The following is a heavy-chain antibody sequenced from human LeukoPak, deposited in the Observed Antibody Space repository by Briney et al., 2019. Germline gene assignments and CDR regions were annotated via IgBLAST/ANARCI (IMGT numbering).Heavy chain of an antibody. CDR1: GFTFSSYA. Sequence: GGSLRLSCAASGFTFSSYAMHWVRQAPGKGLEWVAFIRYDGSNKYYADSVKGRFTISRDNSKNTLYLQMNSLRAEDTAVYYCAKANSPPPERLRYFDWLPPFYWGQGTLVTVSS. J-gene: IGHJ4*02. CDR3: AKANSPPPERLRYFDWLPPFY. D-gene: IGHD3-9*01. CDR2: IRYDGSNK. V-gene: IGHV3-30*02.